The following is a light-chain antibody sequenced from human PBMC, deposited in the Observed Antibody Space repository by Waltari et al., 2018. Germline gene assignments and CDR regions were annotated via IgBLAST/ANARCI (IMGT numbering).Light chain of an antibody. CDR2: DAS. V-gene: IGKV3-11*01. J-gene: IGKJ1*01. Sequence: IVLTQSPATLSLSPGERATLACRASQRVKTDLAWYQQKPGQAPRLLIYDASNRATGIPARFSGSGSGTDFTLTISSLEPEEFAIYYCQQRNNWPPWTFGQGTKVEIK. CDR3: QQRNNWPPWT. CDR1: QRVKTD.